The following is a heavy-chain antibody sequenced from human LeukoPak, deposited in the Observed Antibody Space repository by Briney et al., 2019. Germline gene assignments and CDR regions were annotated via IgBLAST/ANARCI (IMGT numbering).Heavy chain of an antibody. Sequence: PGGSLRLSCAASGFPFSSYGMHWVRQAPGKGLEWVAVISYDGGNKYYADSVKGRFTISRDNSKNTLYLQMNSLRAEDTAVYYCAKDLDGDSTYYYGMDVWGQGTTVTVSS. CDR3: AKDLDGDSTYYYGMDV. V-gene: IGHV3-30*18. CDR2: ISYDGGNK. D-gene: IGHD4-17*01. J-gene: IGHJ6*02. CDR1: GFPFSSYG.